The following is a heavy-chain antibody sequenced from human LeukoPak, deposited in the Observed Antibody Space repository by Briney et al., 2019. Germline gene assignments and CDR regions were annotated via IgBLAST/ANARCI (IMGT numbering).Heavy chain of an antibody. J-gene: IGHJ3*02. Sequence: GGSLRLSCAASEFTFFTYWMTWVRQAPGKGLEWVSAISGSGGSTYYADSVKGRFTISRDNSKNTLYLQMNSLRAEDTAVYYCAKYILRLGVPAAFDIWGQGTMVTVSS. CDR3: AKYILRLGVPAAFDI. CDR1: EFTFFTYW. V-gene: IGHV3-23*01. D-gene: IGHD2-8*01. CDR2: ISGSGGST.